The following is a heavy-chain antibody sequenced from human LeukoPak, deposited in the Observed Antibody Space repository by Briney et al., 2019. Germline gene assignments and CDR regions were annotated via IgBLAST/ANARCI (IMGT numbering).Heavy chain of an antibody. D-gene: IGHD6-13*01. CDR3: ARGGGSSWCLDC. V-gene: IGHV3-48*03. J-gene: IGHJ4*02. Sequence: GGSLRLSCAASGFTFSSYKMNWVRQAPGKGLEWVSYISTSDTTIYYANSVKGRFTISRDNAKNSLYLQMNSLRVEDTAVYYCARGGGSSWCLDCWGQGTLVTVSS. CDR1: GFTFSSYK. CDR2: ISTSDTTI.